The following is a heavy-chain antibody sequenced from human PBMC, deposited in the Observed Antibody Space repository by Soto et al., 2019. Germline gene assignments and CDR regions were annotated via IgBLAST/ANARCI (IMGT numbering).Heavy chain of an antibody. J-gene: IGHJ3*02. CDR3: ATTRIATFLERAFDI. V-gene: IGHV1-24*01. Sequence: ASVKVSCKVSGYTLPELSMHWVRQAPGKGLERKGGFDPEDGEKIYAQSFQGRVTMTEDTSTDTAYMELSSLRSEDTAVYYCATTRIATFLERAFDIWGQGTMVTVSS. D-gene: IGHD6-13*01. CDR2: FDPEDGEK. CDR1: GYTLPELS.